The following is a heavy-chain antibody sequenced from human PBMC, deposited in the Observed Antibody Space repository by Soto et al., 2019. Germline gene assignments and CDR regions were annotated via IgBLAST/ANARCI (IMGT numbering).Heavy chain of an antibody. Sequence: QVPLVQSGAEVKKPGSSVKVSCKASGGTFSSYAISWVRQAPGQGLEWMGGIIPISDTTNYAQKFQGRVTITADESTSTAYMELSSLRSEDTAAYYCARSQGSSTSLEIYYYYYYGMDVWGQGTTVTVSS. CDR1: GGTFSSYA. V-gene: IGHV1-69*01. CDR2: IIPISDTT. J-gene: IGHJ6*02. CDR3: ARSQGSSTSLEIYYYYYYGMDV. D-gene: IGHD2-2*01.